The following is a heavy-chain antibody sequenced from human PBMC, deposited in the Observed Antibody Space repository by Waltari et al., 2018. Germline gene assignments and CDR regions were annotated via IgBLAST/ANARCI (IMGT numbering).Heavy chain of an antibody. V-gene: IGHV3-21*01. CDR1: GLMFGLYN. CDR2: ITSSGSRI. J-gene: IGHJ4*02. CDR3: ARDHASGGDSPPY. Sequence: EVQLVESGGGLVKPGGSLRLSCAASGLMFGLYNMNWVRQAPGKGLEWVSSITSSGSRIYYAASVKGRFTISRDNGKSSLYLQMNSLRAEDTAMYYCARDHASGGDSPPYWGQGTLVTVSS. D-gene: IGHD2-21*02.